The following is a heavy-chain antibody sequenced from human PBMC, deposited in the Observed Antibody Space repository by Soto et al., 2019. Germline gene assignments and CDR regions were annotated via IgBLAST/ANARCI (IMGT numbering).Heavy chain of an antibody. CDR1: GFSLTTSGVG. V-gene: IGHV2-5*02. Sequence: SGPTLVNPTQNLTLTCTFSGFSLTTSGVGVGWIRQPPGKTLEWLALIYWDDDKRYSPFLQSRVTITKDTSKNQVVLTMTNMDPVDTATYYCAHKGGRGAGMDVWGQGTTVTAP. D-gene: IGHD2-15*01. CDR3: AHKGGRGAGMDV. J-gene: IGHJ6*02. CDR2: IYWDDDK.